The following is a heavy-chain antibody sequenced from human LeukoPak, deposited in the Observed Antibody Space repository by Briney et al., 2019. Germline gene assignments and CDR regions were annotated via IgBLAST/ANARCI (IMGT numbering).Heavy chain of an antibody. D-gene: IGHD2-15*01. CDR2: IYYSGST. CDR1: GGSINSGDYY. V-gene: IGHV4-31*03. Sequence: PSETLSLTCTVSGGSINSGDYYWSWIRQHPGKGLEWIGHIYYSGSTFYNPYLKSRLTISVDNSKNQFSLKLSSVTAADTAVYYCARGYRNGATCYGFDYWGQGTLVTVSS. CDR3: ARGYRNGATCYGFDY. J-gene: IGHJ4*02.